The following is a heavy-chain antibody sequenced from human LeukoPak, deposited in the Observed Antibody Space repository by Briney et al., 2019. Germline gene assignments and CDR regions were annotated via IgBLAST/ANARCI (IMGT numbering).Heavy chain of an antibody. D-gene: IGHD2-15*01. Sequence: SETLSLTCTVSGGSISSGGYYWSWIRQHPGKGLEWIGYIYYSGSTYYNPSLKSRVTISVDTSKNQFSLKLSSVTAADTAVYYCARDSVGPEGSHFDYWGQGTLVTVS. CDR1: GGSISSGGYY. CDR2: IYYSGST. J-gene: IGHJ4*02. V-gene: IGHV4-31*03. CDR3: ARDSVGPEGSHFDY.